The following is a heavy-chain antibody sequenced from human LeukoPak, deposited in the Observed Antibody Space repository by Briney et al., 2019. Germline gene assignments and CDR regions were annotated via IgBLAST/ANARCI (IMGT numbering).Heavy chain of an antibody. J-gene: IGHJ4*02. Sequence: GGSLRLSCAVSGFTVSSNYMSWVRHAPGKGLEWVLVIYSGGSTYYADSVKGRFTISRDNSKNTLYLQMNSLRAEDTAVYYCAKGGGYNYGYVNYWGQGTLVTVSS. CDR3: AKGGGYNYGYVNY. CDR2: IYSGGST. V-gene: IGHV3-66*01. D-gene: IGHD5-18*01. CDR1: GFTVSSNY.